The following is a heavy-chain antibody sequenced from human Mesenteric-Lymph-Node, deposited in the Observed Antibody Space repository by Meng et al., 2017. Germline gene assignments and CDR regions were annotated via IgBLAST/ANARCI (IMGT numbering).Heavy chain of an antibody. V-gene: IGHV3-21*01. Sequence: GESLKISCAASGFTFSSYSMNWVRQAPGKGLEWVSSISSSSSYIYYADSVKGRFTISRDNAKNSLYLQMNSLRAEDTAIYYCARSHGSGSLAAFHIWGQGTRVTVSS. J-gene: IGHJ6*02. CDR2: ISSSSSYI. CDR3: ARSHGSGSLAAFHI. D-gene: IGHD3-10*01. CDR1: GFTFSSYS.